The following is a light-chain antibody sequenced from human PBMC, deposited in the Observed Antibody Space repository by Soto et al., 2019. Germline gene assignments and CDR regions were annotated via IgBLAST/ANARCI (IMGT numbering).Light chain of an antibody. CDR2: GAS. J-gene: IGKJ1*01. V-gene: IGKV3-20*01. CDR1: QSVSSSY. CDR3: QHYGTSPWT. Sequence: EIVLTQSPGTLSLSPGERATLSCRASQSVSSSYLAWYQQKPGQAPRLLIYGASSRATGIPDRFSGSGSGTHSTLTISRLEPEDFAVFYCQHYGTSPWTFGQGTKVEIK.